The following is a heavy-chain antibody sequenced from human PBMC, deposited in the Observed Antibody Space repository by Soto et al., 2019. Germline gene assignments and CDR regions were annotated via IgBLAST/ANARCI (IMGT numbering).Heavy chain of an antibody. V-gene: IGHV3-33*01. CDR2: IWYDGSNK. CDR1: GFTFSSYG. CDR3: ARAPLIVGAPRGWFDP. J-gene: IGHJ5*02. Sequence: GGSLRLSCAASGFTFSSYGMHWVRQAPGKGLEWVAVIWYDGSNKYYADSVKGRFTISRDNSKNTLYLQMNSLRAEDTAVYYCARAPLIVGAPRGWFDPWGQGTLVTVSS. D-gene: IGHD1-26*01.